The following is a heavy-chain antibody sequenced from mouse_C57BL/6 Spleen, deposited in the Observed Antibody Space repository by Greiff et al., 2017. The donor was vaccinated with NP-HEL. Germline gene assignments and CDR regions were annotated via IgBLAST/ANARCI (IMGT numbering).Heavy chain of an antibody. V-gene: IGHV1-82*01. CDR1: GYAFSSSW. J-gene: IGHJ4*01. CDR2: IYPGDGDT. D-gene: IGHD2-1*01. CDR3: AREPLYYGNYRAMDY. Sequence: VQLQESGPELVKPGASVKISCKASGYAFSSSWMNWVKQRPGKGLEWIGRIYPGDGDTNYNGKFKGKATLTADKSSSTAYMQLSSLTSEDSAVYFCAREPLYYGNYRAMDYWGQGTSVTVSS.